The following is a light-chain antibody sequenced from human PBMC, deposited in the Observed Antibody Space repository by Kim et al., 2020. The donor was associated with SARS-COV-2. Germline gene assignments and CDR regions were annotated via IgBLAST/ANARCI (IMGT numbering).Light chain of an antibody. J-gene: IGLJ3*02. CDR1: TSNIGKNY. Sequence: QSVLTQPPSASGTPGQRVSISCSGITSNIGKNYVYWYQHFPGTAPKLLIYNNNQRPSGVPDRFSGYKSGTSASLAISGLRSEDEAEYYCAVWNDSLDGWVFGGRTRLTVL. CDR2: NNN. V-gene: IGLV1-47*02. CDR3: AVWNDSLDGWV.